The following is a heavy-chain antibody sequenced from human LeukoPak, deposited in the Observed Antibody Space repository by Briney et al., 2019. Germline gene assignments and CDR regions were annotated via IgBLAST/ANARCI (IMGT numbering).Heavy chain of an antibody. CDR1: GYTFTGYY. J-gene: IGHJ6*02. V-gene: IGHV1-2*02. CDR3: ATEQVHGDYVVFYYYDMDV. Sequence: VSVKVSCKASGYTFTGYYMHWVRQTPGQGLEWMGWINPNSGGTNYAQKFQGRVTMTRDTSISTSYMELSRLRSDDTAVYYCATEQVHGDYVVFYYYDMDVWGQGTTVTVSS. D-gene: IGHD4-17*01. CDR2: INPNSGGT.